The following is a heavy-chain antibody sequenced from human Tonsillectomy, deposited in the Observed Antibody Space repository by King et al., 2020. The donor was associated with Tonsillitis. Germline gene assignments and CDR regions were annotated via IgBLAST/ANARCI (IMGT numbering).Heavy chain of an antibody. Sequence: VQLVESGGGLVQPGGSLRLSCAASGFIFSSYWMSWVRQSTGRGLEGGANIKQDGSETYYVDSVKGRFTISREYDKNSLYLQMNSLRAEDTAVYYCERWDAFDYWGQGTLVTVSS. J-gene: IGHJ4*02. V-gene: IGHV3-7*03. CDR2: IKQDGSET. D-gene: IGHD1-26*01. CDR1: GFIFSSYW. CDR3: ERWDAFDY.